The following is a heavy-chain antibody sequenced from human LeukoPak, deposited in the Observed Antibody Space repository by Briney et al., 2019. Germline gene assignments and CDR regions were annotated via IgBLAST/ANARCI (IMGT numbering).Heavy chain of an antibody. J-gene: IGHJ3*02. CDR2: INHSGST. Sequence: SQTLSPTCAVSTYSISSGYYWGWIRQPPGKGLGWSGSINHSGSTYYNPSPNSRVTISVDTSKNQFSMKLSSVTAADTAVYYCARPEDYDFCSGYYGAFDIWCQGRIVTVSS. CDR1: TYSISSGYY. D-gene: IGHD3-3*01. V-gene: IGHV4-38-2*01. CDR3: ARPEDYDFCSGYYGAFDI.